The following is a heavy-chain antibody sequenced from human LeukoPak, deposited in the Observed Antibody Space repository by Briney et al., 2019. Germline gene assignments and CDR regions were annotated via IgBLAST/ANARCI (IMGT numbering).Heavy chain of an antibody. Sequence: PGGSLRLPCAASGFTFSSYWMSWVRQAPGKGLEWVANIKQDGSEKYYVDSVKGRFTISRDNAKNSLYLQMNSLRAEDTAVYYCAREADTAMVGDAFDIWGQGTMVTVSS. V-gene: IGHV3-7*01. J-gene: IGHJ3*02. CDR1: GFTFSSYW. CDR2: IKQDGSEK. D-gene: IGHD5-18*01. CDR3: AREADTAMVGDAFDI.